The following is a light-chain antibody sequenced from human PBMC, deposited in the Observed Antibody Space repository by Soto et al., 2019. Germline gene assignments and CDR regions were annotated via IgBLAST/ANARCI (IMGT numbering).Light chain of an antibody. V-gene: IGKV4-1*01. Sequence: DIVMTQSPDSLAVSLGERATINCKSSQSVLYSSNNKNYLAWYQQTPGQPPKLLIYWASTRESGVPDRFSGSGSGTDFTLTISSLQAEDVAVYYCQQYYSSPCTFGQGTKVEIK. J-gene: IGKJ1*01. CDR3: QQYYSSPCT. CDR2: WAS. CDR1: QSVLYSSNNKNY.